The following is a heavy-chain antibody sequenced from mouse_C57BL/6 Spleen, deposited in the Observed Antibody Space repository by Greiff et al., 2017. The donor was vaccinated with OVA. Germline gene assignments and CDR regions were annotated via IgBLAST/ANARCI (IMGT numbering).Heavy chain of an antibody. CDR3: AISDWYGSSYDAMDY. D-gene: IGHD1-1*01. Sequence: QVQLQQSGAELVKPGASVKLSCKASGYTFTSYWMHWVKQRPGQGLEWIGMIHPTSGSTNYNEKFKSKATLTVDKSSSTAYMQLSSLTSEDSAVYYCAISDWYGSSYDAMDYWGQGTSVTVSS. J-gene: IGHJ4*01. CDR1: GYTFTSYW. CDR2: IHPTSGST. V-gene: IGHV1-64*01.